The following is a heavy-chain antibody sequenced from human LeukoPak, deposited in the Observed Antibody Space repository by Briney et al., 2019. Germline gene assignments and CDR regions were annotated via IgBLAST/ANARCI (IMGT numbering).Heavy chain of an antibody. CDR1: GFTFTTYW. J-gene: IGHJ6*02. Sequence: PGGSPRLSCAASGFTFTTYWMSWVRQAPGKGLEWVANIKQDGREEYYVDSVKGRFTISRDNARNSLYLQMNSLRAEDTAVYYCARVGVLGYYYYYGMDVWGQGTTVTVSS. D-gene: IGHD7-27*01. V-gene: IGHV3-7*01. CDR3: ARVGVLGYYYYYGMDV. CDR2: IKQDGREE.